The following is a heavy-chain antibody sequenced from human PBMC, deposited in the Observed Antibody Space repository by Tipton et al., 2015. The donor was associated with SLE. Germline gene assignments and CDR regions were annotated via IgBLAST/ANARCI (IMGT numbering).Heavy chain of an antibody. J-gene: IGHJ4*02. CDR3: ARDQMTDGHKYFDS. V-gene: IGHV3-23*01. CDR1: EFTFSTYA. D-gene: IGHD5-24*01. Sequence: GSLRLSCAASEFTFSTYAMSWVRQAPGKGLAWVSSITGSGGNTYYADSVKGRFTISRDNSKNSLYLEMSSLGPEDTAIYYCARDQMTDGHKYFDSWGQGTLVTVSS. CDR2: ITGSGGNT.